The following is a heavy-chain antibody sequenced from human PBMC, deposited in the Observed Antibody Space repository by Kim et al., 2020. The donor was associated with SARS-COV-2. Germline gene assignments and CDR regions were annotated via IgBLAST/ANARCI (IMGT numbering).Heavy chain of an antibody. D-gene: IGHD3-16*01. CDR2: KGYTT. CDR3: ARGAIGDY. Sequence: KGYTTEYAASVKGRFTISRDDSQNSLYLQMNSLKIDDTAVYYCARGAIGDYWGQGTLVTVSS. V-gene: IGHV3-72*01. J-gene: IGHJ4*02.